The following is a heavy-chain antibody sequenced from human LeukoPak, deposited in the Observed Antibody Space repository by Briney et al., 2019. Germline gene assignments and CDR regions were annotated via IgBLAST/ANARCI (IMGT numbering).Heavy chain of an antibody. D-gene: IGHD2-2*01. J-gene: IGHJ5*02. CDR1: GGSVSSGSYY. V-gene: IGHV4-61*01. Sequence: SETLSLTCTVSGGSVSSGSYYWSWIRQPPGTGLEWIGYIYYSGSTNYNPSLKSRVTISVDTSKNQFSLKLSSVTAADTAVYYSARDTPRYCSSTSCRIGDTYWFDPWGQGTLVTVSS. CDR3: ARDTPRYCSSTSCRIGDTYWFDP. CDR2: IYYSGST.